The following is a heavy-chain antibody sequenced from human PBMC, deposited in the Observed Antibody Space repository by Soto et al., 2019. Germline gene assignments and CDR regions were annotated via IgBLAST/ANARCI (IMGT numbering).Heavy chain of an antibody. D-gene: IGHD3-3*01. V-gene: IGHV1-69*13. CDR2: IIPIFGTA. CDR1: GGTFSSYA. CDR3: ASILRFLEWSTTNGMDV. Sequence: SVKVSCKASGGTFSSYAISWVRQAPGQGLEWMGGIIPIFGTANYAQKFQGRVTITADESTSTAYMELSSLRSEDTAVYYCASILRFLEWSTTNGMDVWGQGTTVTVSS. J-gene: IGHJ6*02.